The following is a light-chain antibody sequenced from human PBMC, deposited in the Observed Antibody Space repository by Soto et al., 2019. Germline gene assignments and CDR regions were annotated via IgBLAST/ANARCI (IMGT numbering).Light chain of an antibody. CDR2: DAS. Sequence: EIVLTQSPATLSLSPGERATLSCRASQSVSRYLAWYQQRPGQAPRLLIYDASDRATGIPARFSGSGSGTDFTLTISSLEPEDFAVYYCLQRRNWMWTFGQGTKVEIK. CDR3: LQRRNWMWT. J-gene: IGKJ1*01. CDR1: QSVSRY. V-gene: IGKV3-11*01.